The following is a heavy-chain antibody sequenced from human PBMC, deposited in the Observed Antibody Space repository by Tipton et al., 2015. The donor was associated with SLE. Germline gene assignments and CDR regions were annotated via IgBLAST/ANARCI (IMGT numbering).Heavy chain of an antibody. CDR1: GGSISSGGYY. CDR3: ARDDSSGYGFEI. J-gene: IGHJ3*02. D-gene: IGHD3-22*01. Sequence: TLSLTCIVSGGSISSGGYYWSWIRQHPGKGLEWIGYIYYSGRTYYTPSLESRLIISVDKSKNQFSLKLSSVTAADTAVYYCARDDSSGYGFEIWGQGTMVTVSS. V-gene: IGHV4-31*03. CDR2: IYYSGRT.